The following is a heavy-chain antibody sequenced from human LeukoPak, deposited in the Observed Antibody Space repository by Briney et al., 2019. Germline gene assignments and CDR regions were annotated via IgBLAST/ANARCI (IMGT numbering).Heavy chain of an antibody. CDR3: ARDSIVGAT. J-gene: IGHJ4*02. D-gene: IGHD1-26*01. V-gene: IGHV3-30-3*01. CDR1: GFTFSSYA. Sequence: GGSLRLSCAASGFTFSSYATHWVRQAPGKGLEWVAVISYDGSNKYYADSVKGRFTISRDNSKNTLYLQMNSLRAEDTAVYYCARDSIVGATWGQGTLVTVSS. CDR2: ISYDGSNK.